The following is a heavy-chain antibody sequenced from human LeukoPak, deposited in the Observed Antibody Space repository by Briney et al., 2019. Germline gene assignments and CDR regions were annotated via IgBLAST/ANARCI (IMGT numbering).Heavy chain of an antibody. J-gene: IGHJ4*02. D-gene: IGHD5/OR15-5a*01. CDR2: INHSGST. CDR3: ARARASVWVFDY. Sequence: SETLSLTCTVSGGSISSYYWSWIRQPPGKGLEWIGEINHSGSTNYNPSLKSRVTISVDTSKNQFSLKLSSVTAVDTAVYYCARARASVWVFDYWGQGTLVTVSS. CDR1: GGSISSYY. V-gene: IGHV4-34*01.